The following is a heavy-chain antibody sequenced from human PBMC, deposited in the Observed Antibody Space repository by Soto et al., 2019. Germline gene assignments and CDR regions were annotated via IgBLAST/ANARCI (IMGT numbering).Heavy chain of an antibody. V-gene: IGHV3-33*03. CDR2: IRYDETYK. Sequence: QVQLVESGGGVVQPGRSLRLSCAASGFIFSHFGMNWVRQAPGKGLEWVAVIRYDETYKAYAESVKGRFTISRENSKNTVSVQMDSLRVEDTAVYYCARFNGDDNSGAFDVWGQGTVVTVSS. CDR1: GFIFSHFG. D-gene: IGHD4-17*01. J-gene: IGHJ3*01. CDR3: ARFNGDDNSGAFDV.